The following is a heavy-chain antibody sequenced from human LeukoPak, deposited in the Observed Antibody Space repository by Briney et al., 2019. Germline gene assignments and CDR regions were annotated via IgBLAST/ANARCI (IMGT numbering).Heavy chain of an antibody. CDR1: GFTFRTYD. Sequence: GGSLRLSCAASGFTFRTYDMSWVRQAPGKGLEWVSTISASGGTTYYADSVKSRFTISRDNSKSTLFLRMNSLRAEDTALYYCAKGGPYSKCPFDPWGRGTLVTVFS. V-gene: IGHV3-23*01. CDR3: AKGGPYSKCPFDP. D-gene: IGHD4-4*01. CDR2: ISASGGTT. J-gene: IGHJ5*01.